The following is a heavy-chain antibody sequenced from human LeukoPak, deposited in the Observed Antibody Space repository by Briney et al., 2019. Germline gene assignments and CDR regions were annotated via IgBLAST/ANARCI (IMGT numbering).Heavy chain of an antibody. CDR1: GFTFSSYA. J-gene: IGHJ4*02. D-gene: IGHD5-24*01. CDR2: ISGSGGST. V-gene: IGHV3-23*01. Sequence: GGSLRLSCAASGFTFSSYAMSWVRQAPGKGLEWVSAISGSGGSTYYADSVQGRFTVARDNSKNTMYLQMNSLRAEDTAVYYCAKDFRDGYNHPSYYFESWGQGTLVTVSS. CDR3: AKDFRDGYNHPSYYFES.